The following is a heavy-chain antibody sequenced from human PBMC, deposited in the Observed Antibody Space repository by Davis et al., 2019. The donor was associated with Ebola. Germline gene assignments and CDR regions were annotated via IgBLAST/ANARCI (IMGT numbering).Heavy chain of an antibody. Sequence: ASSVTVSCKASGYTFISYGFSWVRQAPGQGPEWMGWISTFDGKTKYVQKFQGRVTMTRDKSTSTVYMELRSLRSDDTAVYYCARGLDFGDYTDYWGQGTLVTVAS. CDR3: ARGLDFGDYTDY. J-gene: IGHJ4*02. CDR2: ISTFDGKT. V-gene: IGHV1-18*01. D-gene: IGHD4-17*01. CDR1: GYTFISYG.